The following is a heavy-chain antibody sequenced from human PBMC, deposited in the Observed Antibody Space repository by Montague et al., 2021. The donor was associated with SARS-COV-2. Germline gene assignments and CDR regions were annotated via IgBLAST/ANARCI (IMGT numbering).Heavy chain of an antibody. CDR3: ARSGVGIFDFSYFDS. J-gene: IGHJ4*02. CDR1: GGSISSHF. D-gene: IGHD3-3*01. Sequence: SETLSLTCTVSGGSISSHFWSFIRRTPGKGLEWIGSRYQNGATYYSPSLKRPVTILLDTSKNQFSLSLTSVTAADTAVYYCARSGVGIFDFSYFDSWGQGSLVIVSS. V-gene: IGHV4-59*08. CDR2: RYQNGAT.